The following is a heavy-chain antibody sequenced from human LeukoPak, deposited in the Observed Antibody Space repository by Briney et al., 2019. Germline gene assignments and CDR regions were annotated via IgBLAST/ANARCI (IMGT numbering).Heavy chain of an antibody. CDR3: AKPDTAMVTGAFEI. Sequence: PGRSLRLSCAASGFTFSSYGMHWVRQAPGKGLEWVAIISYDGSSKYYADSVKGRFTISRDNSRNTLYLQMNSLRAEDTAVYYCAKPDTAMVTGAFEIWGQGTMVTVSS. CDR2: ISYDGSSK. D-gene: IGHD5-18*01. J-gene: IGHJ3*02. CDR1: GFTFSSYG. V-gene: IGHV3-30*18.